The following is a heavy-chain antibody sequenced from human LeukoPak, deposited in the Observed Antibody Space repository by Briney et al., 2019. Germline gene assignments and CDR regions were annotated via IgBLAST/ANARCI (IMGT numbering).Heavy chain of an antibody. CDR1: GGSFSGYY. J-gene: IGHJ4*02. CDR3: ARSAGIVVVPAAITGAIFFDY. Sequence: SETLSLTCAVYGGSFSGYYWSWIRQPLGKGLEWIGEINHSGSTNYNPSLKSRVTISVDTSKNQFSLKLSSVTAADTAVYYCARSAGIVVVPAAITGAIFFDYWGQGTLVTVSS. D-gene: IGHD2-2*01. CDR2: INHSGST. V-gene: IGHV4-34*01.